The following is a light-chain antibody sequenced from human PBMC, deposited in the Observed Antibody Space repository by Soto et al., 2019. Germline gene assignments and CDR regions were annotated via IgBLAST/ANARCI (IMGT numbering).Light chain of an antibody. Sequence: EIVLTQSPGTLSLSPGERATLSCRASQSVSSSYLAWYQQKPGQAPRLLIYGASSRATGIPDRFSGSGSGTEFTLTISRLEPEDFAGYYGQQYGSSPLTFGGGTKVEIK. J-gene: IGKJ4*01. CDR2: GAS. CDR3: QQYGSSPLT. CDR1: QSVSSSY. V-gene: IGKV3-20*01.